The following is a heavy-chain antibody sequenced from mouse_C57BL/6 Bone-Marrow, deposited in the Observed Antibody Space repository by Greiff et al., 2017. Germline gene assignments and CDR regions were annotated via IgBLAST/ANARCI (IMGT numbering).Heavy chain of an antibody. V-gene: IGHV5-9*01. D-gene: IGHD1-1*01. Sequence: DVMLVESGGGLVKPGGSLKLSCAASGFTFSSYTMSWVRQTPEKRLEWVATISGGGGNTYYPDSVKGRFTISRDNAKNTLYLQMSSLRSEDTAVYYCARGGTTVLDYWGQGTTLTVSS. J-gene: IGHJ2*01. CDR1: GFTFSSYT. CDR3: ARGGTTVLDY. CDR2: ISGGGGNT.